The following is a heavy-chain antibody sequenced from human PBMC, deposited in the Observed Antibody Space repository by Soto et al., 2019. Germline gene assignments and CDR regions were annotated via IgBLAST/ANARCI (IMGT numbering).Heavy chain of an antibody. CDR3: ARSAEPPNRFYDPLFHYYYYYGMDV. CDR2: ISAYNGNT. V-gene: IGHV1-18*01. Sequence: ASVKVSCKASGYTFTSYGISWVRQAPGQGLEWMGWISAYNGNTNYAQKLQGRVTMTTDTSTSTAYMELRSLRSDDTAVYYCARSAEPPNRFYDPLFHYYYYYGMDVWGQGTTVTVSS. J-gene: IGHJ6*02. D-gene: IGHD3-3*01. CDR1: GYTFTSYG.